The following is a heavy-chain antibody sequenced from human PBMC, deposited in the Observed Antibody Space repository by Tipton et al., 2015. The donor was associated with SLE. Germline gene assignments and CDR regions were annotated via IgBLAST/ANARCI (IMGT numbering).Heavy chain of an antibody. J-gene: IGHJ4*02. CDR1: GFTFSSYG. D-gene: IGHD2-8*01. Sequence: SLRLSCAASGFTFSSYGMHWVRQAPGKGLEWVAFIRYDGANKYYADSMKGRFTISRDNSKNTLYLQMNSLRPEDTAVYYCARDWSGVDVLMLYAFDYWGQGTLVTVSS. CDR3: ARDWSGVDVLMLYAFDY. V-gene: IGHV3-30*02. CDR2: IRYDGANK.